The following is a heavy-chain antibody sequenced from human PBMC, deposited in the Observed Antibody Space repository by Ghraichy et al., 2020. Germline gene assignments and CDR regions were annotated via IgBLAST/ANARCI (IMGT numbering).Heavy chain of an antibody. Sequence: SETLSLTCTVSGDSLNNYYWSWIRQAPGKGLEWIGSIYHNGRTKYNPSPKSRVTMSVDTSKNQFSLSLTSVTAADTAVFYCARDQEWRASSSGFDPWGQGTLVSVSP. D-gene: IGHD2-2*01. J-gene: IGHJ5*02. CDR1: GDSLNNYY. CDR3: ARDQEWRASSSGFDP. V-gene: IGHV4-59*01. CDR2: IYHNGRT.